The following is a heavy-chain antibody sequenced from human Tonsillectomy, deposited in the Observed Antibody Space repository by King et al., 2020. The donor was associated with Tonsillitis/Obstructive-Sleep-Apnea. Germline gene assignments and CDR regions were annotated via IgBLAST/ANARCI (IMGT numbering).Heavy chain of an antibody. J-gene: IGHJ4*02. CDR1: GGSISSSNW. V-gene: IGHV4-4*02. Sequence: VQLQESGPGLVKPSGTLSLTCAVSGGSISSSNWWSWVRQPPGKGLEWVGEIYHSGSTNYNPSLKSRVTISVDKSKNQFSLKRSSLTAADPAVYYCASSRRGAAGTGIDYWGQGTLVTVSS. D-gene: IGHD6-13*01. CDR3: ASSRRGAAGTGIDY. CDR2: IYHSGST.